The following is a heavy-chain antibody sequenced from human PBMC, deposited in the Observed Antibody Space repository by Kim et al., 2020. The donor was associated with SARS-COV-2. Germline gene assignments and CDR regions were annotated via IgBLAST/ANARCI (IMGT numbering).Heavy chain of an antibody. Sequence: ASVKVSCKASGYTFTSYGISWVRQAPGQGLEWMGWISAYNGNTNYAQKLQGRVTMTTDTSTSTAYMELRSLRSDDTAVYYCARDYSGSYFDHHAFDYWGQGTLVTVSS. CDR2: ISAYNGNT. V-gene: IGHV1-18*01. J-gene: IGHJ4*02. D-gene: IGHD1-26*01. CDR3: ARDYSGSYFDHHAFDY. CDR1: GYTFTSYG.